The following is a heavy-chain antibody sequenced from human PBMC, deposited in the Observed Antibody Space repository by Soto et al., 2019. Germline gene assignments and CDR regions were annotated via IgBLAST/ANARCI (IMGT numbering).Heavy chain of an antibody. CDR2: IRGSGSST. CDR1: GFTFSSYA. Sequence: GGSLRLSCAASGFTFSSYAMSWVRQAPGKGLEWVSAIRGSGSSTYYADSVKGRFTISRDNSKNTLYLQMNSLRAEDTAVYYCAKDRPWGSGSYSSFDYWGQGTLVTVSS. D-gene: IGHD3-10*01. J-gene: IGHJ4*02. CDR3: AKDRPWGSGSYSSFDY. V-gene: IGHV3-23*01.